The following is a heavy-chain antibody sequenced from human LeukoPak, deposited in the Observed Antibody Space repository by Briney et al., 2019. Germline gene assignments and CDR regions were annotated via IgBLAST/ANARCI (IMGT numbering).Heavy chain of an antibody. J-gene: IGHJ3*02. V-gene: IGHV4-4*07. D-gene: IGHD3-22*01. CDR2: IYTSGST. Sequence: PSESLSLTCTVSGGSISSYYWSWIRQPAGKGLEWIGRIYTSGSTNYNHSIKSRVTMSVDTSKNQFSLKLSSVTAADTAVYYCARAHWPYYYDSSDAFDIWGQGTMVTVSS. CDR3: ARAHWPYYYDSSDAFDI. CDR1: GGSISSYY.